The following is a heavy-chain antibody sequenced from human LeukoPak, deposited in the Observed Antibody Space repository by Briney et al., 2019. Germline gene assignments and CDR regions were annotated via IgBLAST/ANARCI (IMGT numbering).Heavy chain of an antibody. CDR2: IYYSGST. D-gene: IGHD3-10*01. V-gene: IGHV4-59*01. CDR1: GGSISSYY. CDR3: ARGVRSGTMVRGVIRYYMDV. Sequence: PSETLSLTCTVSGGSISSYYWSWIRQPPGKGLEWIGYIYYSGSTNCNPSLKSRVTISVDTSKNQFSLKLSSVTAADTAVYYCARGVRSGTMVRGVIRYYMDVWGKGTTVTISS. J-gene: IGHJ6*03.